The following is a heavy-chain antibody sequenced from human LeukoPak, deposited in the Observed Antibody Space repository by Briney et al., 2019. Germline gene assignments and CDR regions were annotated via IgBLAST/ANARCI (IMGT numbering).Heavy chain of an antibody. D-gene: IGHD3-9*01. Sequence: SETLSLTCAVYGGSFSGYYWSWIRQPAGKGLEWIGRIYTSGSTNYNPSLKSRVTISVDTSKNQFSLKLSSVTAADTAVYYCARDRLWGFRFDWSGAFDIWGQGTMVTVSS. CDR3: ARDRLWGFRFDWSGAFDI. CDR1: GGSFSGYY. V-gene: IGHV4-4*07. J-gene: IGHJ3*02. CDR2: IYTSGST.